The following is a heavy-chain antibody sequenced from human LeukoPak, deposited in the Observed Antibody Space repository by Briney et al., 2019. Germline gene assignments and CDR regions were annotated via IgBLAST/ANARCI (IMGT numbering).Heavy chain of an antibody. Sequence: GGSLRLSCAASGFTFSSYWMSWVRQAPGKGLEWVANIKQDGSEKSYVDSVKGRFTISRDNAKNSLYLQMNSLRAEDTAIYYSTRVGYIDEGIDYWGQGTLVTVSS. CDR2: IKQDGSEK. V-gene: IGHV3-7*04. CDR1: GFTFSSYW. D-gene: IGHD5-24*01. J-gene: IGHJ4*02. CDR3: TRVGYIDEGIDY.